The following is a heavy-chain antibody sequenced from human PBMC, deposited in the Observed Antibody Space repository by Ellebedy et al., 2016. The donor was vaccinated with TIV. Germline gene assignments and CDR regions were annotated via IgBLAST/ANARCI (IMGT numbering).Heavy chain of an antibody. Sequence: GGSLRLSXAASGFTFSSYVMSWVRQAPGKGLEWVSTVSSSGGTTNYADSVKGRFTISRDNSKNTLYLQMNSLRAEDTAVYYCAKGGYSGSYSGGDYWGQGTLVTVSS. CDR3: AKGGYSGSYSGGDY. V-gene: IGHV3-23*01. CDR2: VSSSGGTT. J-gene: IGHJ4*02. CDR1: GFTFSSYV. D-gene: IGHD1-26*01.